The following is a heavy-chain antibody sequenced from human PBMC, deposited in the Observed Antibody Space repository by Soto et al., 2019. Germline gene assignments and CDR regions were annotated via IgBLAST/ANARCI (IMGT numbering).Heavy chain of an antibody. J-gene: IGHJ5*02. D-gene: IGHD6-13*01. V-gene: IGHV4-59*01. CDR2: IYYSGST. Sequence: QVQLQESGPGLVKPSETLSLTCTVSGGSISSYYWSWIRQPPGKGLEWIGYIYYSGSTNYNPSLKSRVTISVDTSKNQFSLKLSSVTAADTAVYYCARDPGEAAAEGDWFDPWGQGTLVTVSS. CDR3: ARDPGEAAAEGDWFDP. CDR1: GGSISSYY.